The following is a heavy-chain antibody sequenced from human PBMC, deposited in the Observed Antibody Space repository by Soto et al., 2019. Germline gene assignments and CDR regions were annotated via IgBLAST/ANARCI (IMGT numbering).Heavy chain of an antibody. CDR2: ISTLNGNT. J-gene: IGHJ6*02. D-gene: IGHD5-18*01. CDR3: ARRVQVWLPDYYGMDV. V-gene: IGHV1-18*01. Sequence: QAQLVQSGAEVKKPGAPVNVSCKASGYDYVTYAITWVRQRPGQGLEWMGWISTLNGNTNYAQNFQGRVTMTTDTSTRIVHLELRSLRSDDTAVYYCARRVQVWLPDYYGMDVWGQGTTVTVSS. CDR1: GYDYVTYA.